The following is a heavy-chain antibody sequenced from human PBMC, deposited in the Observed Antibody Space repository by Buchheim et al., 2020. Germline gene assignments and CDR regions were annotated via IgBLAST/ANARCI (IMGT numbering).Heavy chain of an antibody. Sequence: QVQLQESGPGLVKPSGTLSLTCAVSGGSISSSNWWSWVRQPPGKGLEWIGEIYHSGSTNYNPSLKSRVTISVDKSNNQFSLKLSSVTAADTAVYYCARASDGYCSSTSCYGGGLGWGQGTL. CDR1: GGSISSSNW. V-gene: IGHV4-4*02. J-gene: IGHJ4*02. CDR2: IYHSGST. CDR3: ARASDGYCSSTSCYGGGLG. D-gene: IGHD2-2*01.